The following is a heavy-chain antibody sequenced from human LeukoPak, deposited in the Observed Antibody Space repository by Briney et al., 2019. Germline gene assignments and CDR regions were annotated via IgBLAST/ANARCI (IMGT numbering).Heavy chain of an antibody. CDR2: IIPILGIA. J-gene: IGHJ4*02. CDR1: GGTFSSYA. V-gene: IGHV1-69*04. CDR3: ARVSDFYQPDFDY. D-gene: IGHD3-3*01. Sequence: RASVKVSCKASGGTFSSYAISWVRQAPGQGLEWMGRIIPILGIANYAQKFQGRVTITADKSTSTAYMELSSLRSEDTAVYYRARVSDFYQPDFDYWGQGTLVTVSS.